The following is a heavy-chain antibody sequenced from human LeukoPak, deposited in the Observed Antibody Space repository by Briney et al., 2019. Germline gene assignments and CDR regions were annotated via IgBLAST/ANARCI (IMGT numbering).Heavy chain of an antibody. CDR1: GFTFTSSA. J-gene: IGHJ3*02. Sequence: VKDSCKASGFTFTSSAVQWVRQPRGQRLEWIGWIVVGSGNTNYAQKFQERVTITRAMSTSTAYMELSSLRSEDTAVYYCAADTYYYDSSGYYRGAFDIWGQETRGTVSS. V-gene: IGHV1-58*01. CDR2: IVVGSGNT. D-gene: IGHD3-22*01. CDR3: AADTYYYDSSGYYRGAFDI.